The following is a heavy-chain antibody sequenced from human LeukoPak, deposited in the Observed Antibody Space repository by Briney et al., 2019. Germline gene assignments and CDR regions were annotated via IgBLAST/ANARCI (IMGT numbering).Heavy chain of an antibody. D-gene: IGHD5-24*01. CDR1: GGSISGYY. Sequence: SETLSLTCTVSGGSISGYYWNWIRQPTGKGLEWIGRIYVSESTNYNPSLKSRVTMSVDTSKNQFSLKMSSVTAADTAVYYCTRGQDGYDDYWGQGTLVTVSS. V-gene: IGHV4-4*07. J-gene: IGHJ4*02. CDR2: IYVSEST. CDR3: TRGQDGYDDY.